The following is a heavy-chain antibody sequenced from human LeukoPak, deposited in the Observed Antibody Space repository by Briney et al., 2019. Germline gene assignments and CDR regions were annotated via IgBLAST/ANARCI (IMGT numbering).Heavy chain of an antibody. CDR1: GFTFSSYA. CDR2: VSGSGGST. CDR3: AKGNWGYWYFDL. D-gene: IGHD7-27*01. Sequence: PGGSLRLSCAASGFTFSSYAMSWVRQAPGKGLEWVSAVSGSGGSTYYADSVKGRFTISRDNSKNTLYLQMNSLRAEDTAVYYCAKGNWGYWYFDLWGRGTLVTVSS. J-gene: IGHJ2*01. V-gene: IGHV3-23*01.